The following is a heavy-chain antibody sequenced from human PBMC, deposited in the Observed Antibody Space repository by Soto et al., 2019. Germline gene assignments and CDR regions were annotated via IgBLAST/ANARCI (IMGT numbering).Heavy chain of an antibody. Sequence: PSETLSLTCTVSGGSISSSSYYWGWIRQPPGKGLEWTGSIYYSGSTHYNPSLKSRVTISVDTSKNQFSLKLSSVTAADTAVYYCARLCRWKYSSSLDYYYGMDVWGQGTTVTVSS. CDR3: ARLCRWKYSSSLDYYYGMDV. D-gene: IGHD6-6*01. CDR1: GGSISSSSYY. J-gene: IGHJ6*02. V-gene: IGHV4-39*01. CDR2: IYYSGST.